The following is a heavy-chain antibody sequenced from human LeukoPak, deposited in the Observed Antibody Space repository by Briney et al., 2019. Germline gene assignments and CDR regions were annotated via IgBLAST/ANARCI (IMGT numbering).Heavy chain of an antibody. CDR2: ISSSGSTI. Sequence: GSLRLSCAASGFTFSDYYMSWIRQAPGKGLEWVSYISSSGSTIYYADSVKGRFTISRDNAKNSLYLQMNSLRAEDTALYYCAKDKIRGGAILTGYPDYWGQGTLVTVSS. J-gene: IGHJ4*02. CDR3: AKDKIRGGAILTGYPDY. D-gene: IGHD3-9*01. V-gene: IGHV3-11*01. CDR1: GFTFSDYY.